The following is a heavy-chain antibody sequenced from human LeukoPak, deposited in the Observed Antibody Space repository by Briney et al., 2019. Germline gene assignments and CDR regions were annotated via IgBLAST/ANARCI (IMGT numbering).Heavy chain of an antibody. D-gene: IGHD6-13*01. J-gene: IGHJ4*02. CDR3: ARDGKQQLGFDY. CDR2: ISAYNGKR. Sequence: ASVKGSCKASGYTFTSYCISWVRQAPGQGLEWMGWISAYNGKRNHAQNFQGRVTMTTDTFTSTAYMELRSLRSDYTAVYYCARDGKQQLGFDYWGQGTLFTVSS. V-gene: IGHV1-18*01. CDR1: GYTFTSYC.